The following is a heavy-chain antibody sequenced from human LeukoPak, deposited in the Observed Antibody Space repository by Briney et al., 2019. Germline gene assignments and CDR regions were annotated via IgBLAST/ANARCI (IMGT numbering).Heavy chain of an antibody. D-gene: IGHD3-22*01. CDR2: ISYDGSNK. CDR1: GFTFSSYA. Sequence: GGSLRLSCAASGFTFSSYAMHWVRQAPGKGLEWVAVISYDGSNKYYADSVKGRFTISRDNSKNTLYLQMNSLRAEDTAVYYCARDVYNDDGIDYWGQGTLVTVAS. CDR3: ARDVYNDDGIDY. J-gene: IGHJ4*02. V-gene: IGHV3-30*04.